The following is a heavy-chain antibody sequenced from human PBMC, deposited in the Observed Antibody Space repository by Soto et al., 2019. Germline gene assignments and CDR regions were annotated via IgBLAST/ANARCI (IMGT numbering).Heavy chain of an antibody. Sequence: SQTLSLTCAISGDSVSSNSAAWNWIRQSPSRGLEWLGRTYYRSKWYNDYAVSVKSRITINPDTSKNQFSLQLNSVTPEDTAVYYCAREGGAGTVTTFYYYYYMDVWGKGTTVTVSS. V-gene: IGHV6-1*01. CDR3: AREGGAGTVTTFYYYYYMDV. CDR1: GDSVSSNSAA. J-gene: IGHJ6*03. D-gene: IGHD4-17*01. CDR2: TYYRSKWYN.